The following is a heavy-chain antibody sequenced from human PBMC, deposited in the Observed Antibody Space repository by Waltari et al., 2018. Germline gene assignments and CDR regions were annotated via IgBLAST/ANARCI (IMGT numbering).Heavy chain of an antibody. CDR3: ARHPIRSSRPAAIDY. CDR2: IIPICGTA. V-gene: IGHV1-69*12. J-gene: IGHJ4*02. CDR1: GGTLSSYA. D-gene: IGHD2-2*01. Sequence: QVQLVQSGAEVKKPGSSVKVSCKPSGGTLSSYAISWVRQALGQGLEWMGGIIPICGTANYAQKFQGRVTITADESTSTAYMELSSLRSEDTAVYYCARHPIRSSRPAAIDYWGQGTLVTVSS.